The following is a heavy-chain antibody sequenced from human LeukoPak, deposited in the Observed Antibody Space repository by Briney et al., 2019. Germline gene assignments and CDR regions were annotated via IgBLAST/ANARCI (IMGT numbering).Heavy chain of an antibody. V-gene: IGHV3-11*01. CDR3: AREGIWFGEHLIDY. CDR1: GFTFSDYY. CDR2: ISSSGNTI. D-gene: IGHD3-10*01. J-gene: IGHJ4*02. Sequence: PGGSLRLSCAASGFTFSDYYMSWIRQAPGKGLEWVSYISSSGNTIYYADSVKGRFTISRDNSKNTLYLQMNSLRAEDTAVYYCAREGIWFGEHLIDYWGQGTLVTVSS.